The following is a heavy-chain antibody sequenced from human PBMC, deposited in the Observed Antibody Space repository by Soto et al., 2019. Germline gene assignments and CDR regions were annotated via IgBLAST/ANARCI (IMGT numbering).Heavy chain of an antibody. J-gene: IGHJ4*02. CDR1: GFSLSTSGMC. CDR3: ARIRIPPYSSGWYYFDY. Sequence: SGPTLVNPTQPLTLTCTFSGFSLSTSGMCVSWIRQPPGKALEGLALIDWDDDKYYSTSLKTRHTNSKDTSKNQVVLTMTNMDPVDTATYYCARIRIPPYSSGWYYFDYWGQGTLVTVSS. D-gene: IGHD6-19*01. CDR2: IDWDDDK. V-gene: IGHV2-70*01.